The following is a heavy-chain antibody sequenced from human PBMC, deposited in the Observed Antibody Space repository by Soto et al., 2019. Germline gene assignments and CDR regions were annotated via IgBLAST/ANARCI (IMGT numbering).Heavy chain of an antibody. CDR2: IWYDGSNK. V-gene: IGHV3-33*01. J-gene: IGHJ6*02. D-gene: IGHD3-10*01. CDR1: GFTFSSYG. Sequence: QVQLVESGGGVVQPGRSLRLSCAASGFTFSSYGMHWVRQAPGKGLEWVAVIWYDGSNKYYADSVKGRFTISRDNSKNTLYLQMTGLGAEDRVVFYCASPLGWFGAPASYYYGRAAGAQGTPVPFPS. CDR3: ASPLGWFGAPASYYYGRAA.